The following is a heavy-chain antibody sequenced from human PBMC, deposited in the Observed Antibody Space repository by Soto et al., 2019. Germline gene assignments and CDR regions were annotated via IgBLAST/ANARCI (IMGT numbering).Heavy chain of an antibody. Sequence: TESLTLRCSFSGFSVTSRGKSVGWVRQPPGKALERLDLIYLDADMLYAPSLRSRVTIPRDTSNKQMDLTMPTLANVDTVSYYYKHTYGSTWRNRNSWAKATLVT. V-gene: IGHV2-5*05. CDR3: KHTYGSTWRNRNS. D-gene: IGHD6-13*01. CDR2: IYLDADM. J-gene: IGHJ5*02. CDR1: GFSVTSRGKS.